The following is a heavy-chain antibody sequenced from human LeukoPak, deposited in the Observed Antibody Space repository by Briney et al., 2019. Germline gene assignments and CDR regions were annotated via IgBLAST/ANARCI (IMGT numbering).Heavy chain of an antibody. V-gene: IGHV3-30-3*01. CDR2: ISNDGSIK. J-gene: IGHJ3*02. Sequence: PGGSLRLSCAASGFTLSSYSMHWVRQAPGKGLEWVAVISNDGSIKYYADSVKGRFTISRDNSKNTLYLQMNSLRAEDTAVYYCARGQGLKGAFDIWGQGTVVTVSS. CDR1: GFTLSSYS. CDR3: ARGQGLKGAFDI.